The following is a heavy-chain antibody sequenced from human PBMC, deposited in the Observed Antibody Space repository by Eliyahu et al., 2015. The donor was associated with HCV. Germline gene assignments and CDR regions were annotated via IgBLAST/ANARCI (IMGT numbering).Heavy chain of an antibody. CDR2: ISYSGST. V-gene: IGHV4-39*01. CDR3: ARLEKWLVSGLVDDY. D-gene: IGHD6-19*01. Sequence: QLQLQESGPGLVKPSETLSLTCTVSGGSISSSSSYWGWIRQPPGKGLQWIGSISYSGSTYYNPSLKSRVTISVHTSKNQFSLKLNSVTAADTAVYYCARLEKWLVSGLVDDYWGQGTLVTVSS. CDR1: GGSISSSSSY. J-gene: IGHJ4*02.